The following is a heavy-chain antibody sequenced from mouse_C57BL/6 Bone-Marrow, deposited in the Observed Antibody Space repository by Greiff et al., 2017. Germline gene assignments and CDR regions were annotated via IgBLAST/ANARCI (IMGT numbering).Heavy chain of an antibody. D-gene: IGHD1-1*01. CDR3: ARAYGSSYVPFAY. V-gene: IGHV14-3*01. Sequence: VQLKQSVAELVRPGASVKLSCTASGFNIKNTYMHWVKQRPEQGLEWIGRIDPANGNTKYAPKFQGKATITADTSSNTAYLQLSSLTSEDTAIYYCARAYGSSYVPFAYWGQGTLVTVSA. CDR1: GFNIKNTY. J-gene: IGHJ3*01. CDR2: IDPANGNT.